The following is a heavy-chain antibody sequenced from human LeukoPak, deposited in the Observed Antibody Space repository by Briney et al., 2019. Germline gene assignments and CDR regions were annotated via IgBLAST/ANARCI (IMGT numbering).Heavy chain of an antibody. CDR3: ARSPRGSSWYRGIDS. V-gene: IGHV3-21*01. CDR1: GFTFSSYS. J-gene: IGHJ4*02. D-gene: IGHD6-13*01. Sequence: GGSLRLSCAASGFTFSSYSMNWVRQAPGKGLEWVSSISSSSSYIYYADSVKGRFTISRDNAKNSLYLQMNSLRAEDTAVYYCARSPRGSSWYRGIDSWGQGTLVTVSS. CDR2: ISSSSSYI.